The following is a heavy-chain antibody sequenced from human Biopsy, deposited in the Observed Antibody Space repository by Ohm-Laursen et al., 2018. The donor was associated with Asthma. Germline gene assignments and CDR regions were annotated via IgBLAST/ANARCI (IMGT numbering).Heavy chain of an antibody. CDR1: GGYLTGPY. Sequence: TLSLTCTVYGGYLTGPYWNWIRQPPGKGLEWIGEIDQRGYTNYNPSLKSRVTISADTSKNQFHLSLSSVTAADTAVYFCARAAITGIRGWFDPWGQGTQVTVSS. CDR2: IDQRGYT. D-gene: IGHD1-20*01. CDR3: ARAAITGIRGWFDP. J-gene: IGHJ5*02. V-gene: IGHV4-34*01.